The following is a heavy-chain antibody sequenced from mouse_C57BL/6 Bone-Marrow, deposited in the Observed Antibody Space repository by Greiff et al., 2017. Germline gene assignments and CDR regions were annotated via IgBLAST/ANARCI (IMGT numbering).Heavy chain of an antibody. J-gene: IGHJ2*01. CDR1: GYTFTSYW. V-gene: IGHV1-64*01. CDR2: IHPNSGST. D-gene: IGHD3-2*02. Sequence: QVQLQQPGAELVKPGASVKLSCKASGYTFTSYWMHWVKQRPGQGLEWIGMIHPNSGSTNYNEKFKSKATLTVDKSSSTAYMQLSSLTSEDSAVYYCARTWTAQATYYFDYWGQGTTLTVSS. CDR3: ARTWTAQATYYFDY.